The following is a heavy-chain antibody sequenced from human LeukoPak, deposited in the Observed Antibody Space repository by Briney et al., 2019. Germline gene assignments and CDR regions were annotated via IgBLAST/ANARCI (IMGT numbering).Heavy chain of an antibody. V-gene: IGHV3-7*01. Sequence: GGSLRLSCAASGFTFNSYWMGWVRQAPGKGLEWVANIKQDGSEKYYVDSVKGRFTISRDNAKNSLYLQMNSLRAEDTAVYYCARWGGSSWPPFDYWGQGTLVTVSS. CDR2: IKQDGSEK. J-gene: IGHJ4*02. CDR1: GFTFNSYW. CDR3: ARWGGSSWPPFDY. D-gene: IGHD6-13*01.